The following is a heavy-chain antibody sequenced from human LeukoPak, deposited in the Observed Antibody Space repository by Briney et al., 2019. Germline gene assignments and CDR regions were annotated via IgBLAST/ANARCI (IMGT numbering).Heavy chain of an antibody. CDR1: GFTFSSFG. CDR2: IRYDGTKR. Sequence: GGSLRLSCAASGFTFSSFGMHWVRHTPDKGLEWVAFIRYDGTKRTYGDSVKGRFTISRDNSKNTLYLQMNSLRAEDMALYYCAKEGSSWSTFDYWGQGTLVTVSS. J-gene: IGHJ4*02. D-gene: IGHD6-13*01. V-gene: IGHV3-30*02. CDR3: AKEGSSWSTFDY.